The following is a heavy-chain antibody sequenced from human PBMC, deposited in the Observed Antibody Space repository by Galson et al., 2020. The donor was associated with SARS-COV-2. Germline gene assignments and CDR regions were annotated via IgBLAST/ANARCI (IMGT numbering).Heavy chain of an antibody. D-gene: IGHD3-22*01. Sequence: GGSLRLSCAASGFTFSTYAMSWVRQAPGKGLEWVSVISDSGYTTHYADSVKGRFTISRDNSKNTLYLQMNSLRAEDTAVYYCAKPLKVAEGNSISRWFDPWGQGTLVTVSS. V-gene: IGHV3-23*01. CDR3: AKPLKVAEGNSISRWFDP. CDR1: GFTFSTYA. J-gene: IGHJ5*02. CDR2: ISDSGYTT.